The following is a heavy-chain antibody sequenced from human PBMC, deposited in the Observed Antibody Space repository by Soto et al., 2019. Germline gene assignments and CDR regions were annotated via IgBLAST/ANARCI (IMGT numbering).Heavy chain of an antibody. Sequence: EVHLVESGGGLVQPGGSLRLSCAASGFTFSTYWMHWVRQAPGKGLVWVSRINADGTTTTYADSVKGRFTISRDNAKNTLYLQMNSLRAEDTAVYFCATVATHSYNWVDPWGQGPLFTISS. J-gene: IGHJ5*02. D-gene: IGHD3-3*02. CDR2: INADGTTT. V-gene: IGHV3-74*01. CDR1: GFTFSTYW. CDR3: ATVATHSYNWVDP.